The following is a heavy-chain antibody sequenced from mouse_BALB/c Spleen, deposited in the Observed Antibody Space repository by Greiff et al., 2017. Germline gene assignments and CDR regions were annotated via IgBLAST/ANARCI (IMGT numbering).Heavy chain of an antibody. D-gene: IGHD1-1*01. CDR1: GDSITSGY. CDR3: ARGRGRKEYYAMDY. CDR2: ISYSGST. J-gene: IGHJ4*01. V-gene: IGHV3-8*02. Sequence: EVQLQESGPSLVKPSQTLSLTCSVTGDSITSGYWNWIRKFPGNKLEYMGYISYSGSTYYNPSLKSRISITRDTSKNQYYLQLNSVTTEDTATYYCARGRGRKEYYAMDYWGQGTSVTVSS.